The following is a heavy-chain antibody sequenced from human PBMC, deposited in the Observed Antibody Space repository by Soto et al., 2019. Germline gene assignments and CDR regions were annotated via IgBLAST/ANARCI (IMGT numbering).Heavy chain of an antibody. V-gene: IGHV3-9*01. D-gene: IGHD2-2*01. CDR1: GFTLDDYT. Sequence: VQLVESGGGLVQPGGSLRLSCAVSGFTLDDYTMHWVRQAPGKGLEWVSGVGWNGGDIVYADSVKGRFTVSRDNTRNSLYLEVNSLTTEDTAIYLCAKERAVVVPVSTSYFHYYWLDVWGQATTVTVS. CDR2: VGWNGGDI. J-gene: IGHJ6*02. CDR3: AKERAVVVPVSTSYFHYYWLDV.